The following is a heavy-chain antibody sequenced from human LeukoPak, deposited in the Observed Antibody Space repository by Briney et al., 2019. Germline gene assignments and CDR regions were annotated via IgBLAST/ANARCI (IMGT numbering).Heavy chain of an antibody. V-gene: IGHV1-69*13. D-gene: IGHD6-13*01. CDR3: ATNNPSSSSPHYYYGMDV. Sequence: SVKVSCKASGGTFSSYAISWVRQAPGQGLEWMGGIIPIFGTANYAQKFQGRVTITADESTSTAYMELSSLRSEDTAVYYCATNNPSSSSPHYYYGMDVWGQGTTVTVSS. CDR2: IIPIFGTA. CDR1: GGTFSSYA. J-gene: IGHJ6*02.